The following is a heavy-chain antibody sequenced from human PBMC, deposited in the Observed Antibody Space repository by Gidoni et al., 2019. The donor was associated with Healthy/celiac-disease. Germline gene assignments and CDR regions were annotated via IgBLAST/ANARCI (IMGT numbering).Heavy chain of an antibody. V-gene: IGHV3-23*01. J-gene: IGHJ4*02. CDR3: AKERMYSGYGPLLYY. D-gene: IGHD5-12*01. CDR2: LSGRGGST. Sequence: EVQLLESEGGLVQPGGSLRLSCEASGFTLLGYAMSGVRQSPGKGLEWVSALSGRGGSTYYADSVKCRFTIARDNSKNTLYLQMNILRAEDTAVYYCAKERMYSGYGPLLYYWGQGTLVTVSS. CDR1: GFTLLGYA.